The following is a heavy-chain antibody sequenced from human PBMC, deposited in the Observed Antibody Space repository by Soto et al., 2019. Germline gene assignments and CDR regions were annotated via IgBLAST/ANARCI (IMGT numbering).Heavy chain of an antibody. D-gene: IGHD1-1*01. CDR3: TRDANSIDY. V-gene: IGHV3-74*01. Sequence: GGSRRPSWVASGFPSSNSWMHWIRQPPGKGLVWVSRINSDGSDADYADSVKGRFTISRDNARNTLYLQMNSLRAEDTAVYYCTRDANSIDYWGQGTLVTVSS. CDR1: GFPSSNSW. J-gene: IGHJ4*02. CDR2: INSDGSDA.